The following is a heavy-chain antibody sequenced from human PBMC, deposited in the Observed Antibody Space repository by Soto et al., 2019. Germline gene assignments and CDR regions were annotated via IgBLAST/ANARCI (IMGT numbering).Heavy chain of an antibody. V-gene: IGHV4-59*01. CDR3: TRVGGYYGDYPNFDY. CDR2: IYYSGST. D-gene: IGHD4-17*01. J-gene: IGHJ4*02. CDR1: GDSINNYY. Sequence: VRLQESGPGLVKPSETLSLTCTVFGDSINNYYWSWIRQPAGKGLEWIGNIYYSGSTNYNPSLRGRVTISVVSSKNQVSLRLSAVTAGDTAVYYCTRVGGYYGDYPNFDYWGQGTLVTVSS.